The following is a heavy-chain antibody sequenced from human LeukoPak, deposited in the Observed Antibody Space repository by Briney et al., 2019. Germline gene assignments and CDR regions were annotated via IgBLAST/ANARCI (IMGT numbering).Heavy chain of an antibody. CDR3: TTDKFRVCCSSTSCSKFDY. CDR2: IKSKTDGGTT. V-gene: IGHV3-15*01. D-gene: IGHD2-2*01. J-gene: IGHJ4*02. Sequence: GGSLRLSCAASGFTFSNAWMSWVRQAPGKGLEWVGRIKSKTDGGTTDYAAPVKGRFTISRDDSKNTLYLQMNSLKTEDTAVYYCTTDKFRVCCSSTSCSKFDYWGQGTLVTVSS. CDR1: GFTFSNAW.